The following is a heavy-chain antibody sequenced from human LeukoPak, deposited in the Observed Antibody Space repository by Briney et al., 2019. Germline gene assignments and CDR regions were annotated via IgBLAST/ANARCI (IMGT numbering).Heavy chain of an antibody. CDR2: ISASGST. V-gene: IGHV4-4*07. CDR1: NGSISIYY. D-gene: IGHD3-16*01. Sequence: SETLSLTCTVSNGSISIYYWSWVRQPAGKGLEWIGRISASGSTNYNPSLKSRVTMSLDTSMNQFSLKLSSVTAADTAVYYCAREITVTRPFDYWGPGTLVTVSS. J-gene: IGHJ4*02. CDR3: AREITVTRPFDY.